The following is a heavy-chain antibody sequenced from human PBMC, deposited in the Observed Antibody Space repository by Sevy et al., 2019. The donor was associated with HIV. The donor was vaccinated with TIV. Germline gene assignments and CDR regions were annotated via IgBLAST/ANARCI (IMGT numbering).Heavy chain of an antibody. CDR1: GFTFDDYA. D-gene: IGHD2-8*01. CDR3: ASDRDDGYCTNSVCFNFDN. J-gene: IGHJ4*01. Sequence: GGSLRLSCAASGFTFDDYAMHWVRQAPGKGLEWVSGISWNSGSIDYADSVKGRFTISRDNAKNSLYLQMKSLRAEDTALYYCASDRDDGYCTNSVCFNFDNWGQGTLVTVSS. V-gene: IGHV3-9*01. CDR2: ISWNSGSI.